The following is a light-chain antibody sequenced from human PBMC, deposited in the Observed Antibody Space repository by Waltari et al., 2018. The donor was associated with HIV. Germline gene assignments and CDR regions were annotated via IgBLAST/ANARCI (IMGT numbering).Light chain of an antibody. J-gene: IGKJ1*01. CDR2: GAS. Sequence: EIVMTQSPATLSVSPGERATLSCRASQSVRSYLAWYQQKPGQAPMLVIYGASTRPTGIPARFSGSGSGTEFTLTISSLQSEDFAVYYCQQYNNWPPTFGQGTKVEIK. V-gene: IGKV3-15*01. CDR1: QSVRSY. CDR3: QQYNNWPPT.